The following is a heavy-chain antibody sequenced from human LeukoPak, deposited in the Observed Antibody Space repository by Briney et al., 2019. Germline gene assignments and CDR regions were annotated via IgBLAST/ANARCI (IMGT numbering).Heavy chain of an antibody. D-gene: IGHD2-2*01. CDR3: ATSRTFDY. J-gene: IGHJ4*02. CDR2: VKQDGSEK. V-gene: IGHV3-7*01. CDR1: GFTFSSYW. Sequence: GGSLRLSCAASGFTFSSYWMSWVRQAPGKGLEWVANVKQDGSEKYYVESVKGRFTISRDNAKNSLYLQMSSLRAEDTAVYYCATSRTFDYWGQGTLVTVSS.